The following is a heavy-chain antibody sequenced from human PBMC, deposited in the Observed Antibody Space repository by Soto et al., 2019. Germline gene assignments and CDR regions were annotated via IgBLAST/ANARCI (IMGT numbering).Heavy chain of an antibody. CDR1: GFTFSSYA. Sequence: LSLTCAASGFTFSSYAMSWVRQAPGKGLEWVSAISGSGGSTYYADSVKGRFTISRDNSKNTLYLQMNSLRAEDTAVYYCAKVHLEFLPGHFDYWGQGTLVTVSS. J-gene: IGHJ4*02. CDR3: AKVHLEFLPGHFDY. CDR2: ISGSGGST. V-gene: IGHV3-23*01. D-gene: IGHD3-10*01.